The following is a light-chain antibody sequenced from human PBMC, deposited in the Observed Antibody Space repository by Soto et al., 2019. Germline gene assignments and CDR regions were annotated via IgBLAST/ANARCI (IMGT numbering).Light chain of an antibody. J-gene: IGKJ2*01. V-gene: IGKV1-39*01. Sequence: DIQMTQSPSALSASVGDRVTITCRASQSINTLLNWYQQRPGEAPKLLIYLASNLHTGVPSRFSGSGSGTDFTLTISSLQPEDFATYYCQQTSSVPRTFGQGTKLDIK. CDR2: LAS. CDR1: QSINTL. CDR3: QQTSSVPRT.